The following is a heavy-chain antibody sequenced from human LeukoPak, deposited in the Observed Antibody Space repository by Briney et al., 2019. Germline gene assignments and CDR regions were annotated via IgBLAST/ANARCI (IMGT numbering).Heavy chain of an antibody. J-gene: IGHJ6*03. CDR3: ARTYYYGSGTYWYSYYYMDV. V-gene: IGHV1-69*13. Sequence: SVKVSCKASGGTFSSYAISWVRQAPGQGLEWMGGIIPIFGIPNVAQKFQGRVTITSDESTSTIYVEVNSLRSEDTAVYYCARTYYYGSGTYWYSYYYMDVWGGGTTVTVS. CDR1: GGTFSSYA. D-gene: IGHD3-10*01. CDR2: IIPIFGIP.